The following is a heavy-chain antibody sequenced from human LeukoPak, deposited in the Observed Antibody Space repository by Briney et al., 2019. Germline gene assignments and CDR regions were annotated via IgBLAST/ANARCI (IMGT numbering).Heavy chain of an antibody. CDR2: ITGSADNT. D-gene: IGHD3-10*01. J-gene: IGHJ6*03. V-gene: IGHV3-23*01. CDR3: AREVRGGPMAIYYYYYMDV. Sequence: GGSLRLSCAASGFTFSTYAMSWVRQAPGKGLEWVSLITGSADNTYYADSVRGRFTISRDNSKNTLYLQMNSLRAEDTAVYYCAREVRGGPMAIYYYYYMDVWGKGTTVTISS. CDR1: GFTFSTYA.